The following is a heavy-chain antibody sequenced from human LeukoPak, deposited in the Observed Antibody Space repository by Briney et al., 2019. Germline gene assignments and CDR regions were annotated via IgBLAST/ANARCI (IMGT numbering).Heavy chain of an antibody. CDR3: ALVLGYCSGGSCYGGFDP. V-gene: IGHV1-46*01. Sequence: GASVKVSCKASGYTFTSYYMHWVRQAPGQGLEWMGIINPSGGSTSYAQKFQGRVTMTRDTSTSTVYMELSGLRSEDTAVYYCALVLGYCSGGSCYGGFDPWGQGTLVTVSS. J-gene: IGHJ5*02. CDR1: GYTFTSYY. D-gene: IGHD2-15*01. CDR2: INPSGGST.